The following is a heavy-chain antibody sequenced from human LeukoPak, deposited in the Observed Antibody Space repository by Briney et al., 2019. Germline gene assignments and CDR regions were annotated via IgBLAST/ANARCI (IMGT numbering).Heavy chain of an antibody. D-gene: IGHD6-19*01. V-gene: IGHV3-9*01. J-gene: IGHJ4*02. CDR3: AKVGAVAGEYYFDY. CDR1: GFTFDDYA. CDR2: ISWNSGSI. Sequence: GGSLRLSCAASGFTFDDYAMHWVRQAPGKGLEWVSGISWNSGSIGYADSVKGRFTISRDNAKNSLYLQMNSLRAEDTALYYCAKVGAVAGEYYFDYWGQGTLVTVSS.